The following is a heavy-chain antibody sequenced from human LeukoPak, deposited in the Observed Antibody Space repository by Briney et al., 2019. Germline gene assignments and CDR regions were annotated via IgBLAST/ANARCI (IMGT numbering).Heavy chain of an antibody. CDR3: ARVLTGQRWGGSDY. D-gene: IGHD3-9*01. CDR2: INHSGST. V-gene: IGHV4-34*01. Sequence: SETLSLTCAVYGGSFSGYYWSWIRQPPGKGLEWIGEINHSGSTNYNPSLKSRVTISVDTSKNQFSLKLSSVTAADTAVYYCARVLTGQRWGGSDYWGQGTLVTVSS. J-gene: IGHJ4*02. CDR1: GGSFSGYY.